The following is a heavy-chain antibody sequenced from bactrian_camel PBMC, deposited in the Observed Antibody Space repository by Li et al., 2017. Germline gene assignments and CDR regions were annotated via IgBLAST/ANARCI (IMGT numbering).Heavy chain of an antibody. J-gene: IGHJ4*01. CDR3: AADPVGYDCYWPGY. D-gene: IGHD3*01. Sequence: VQLVESGGGSVQVGGSLRLSCGYTYDGGDMAWFRQAPGMEREGVAFIDSDGTTKYGDRVKGRFTISKDNGENVAYLQMDSLKPEDTAMYYCAADPVGYDCYWPGYWGQGTQVTVS. V-gene: IGHV3S53*01. CDR2: IDSDGTT. CDR1: YTYDGGD.